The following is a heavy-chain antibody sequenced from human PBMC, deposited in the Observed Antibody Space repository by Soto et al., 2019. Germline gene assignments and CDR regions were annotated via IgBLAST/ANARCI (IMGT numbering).Heavy chain of an antibody. V-gene: IGHV4-4*07. CDR2: IYTSGST. CDR3: ARDLGITMIGTGFDY. J-gene: IGHJ4*02. D-gene: IGHD3-22*01. CDR1: GGSIISYY. Sequence: SETLSLTCTVSGGSIISYYWSWIRQPAGKGLEWIGRIYTSGSTNYNPSLKSRVTMSVDTSKNQFSLKLSSVTAADTAVYYCARDLGITMIGTGFDYWGQGTLVTVSS.